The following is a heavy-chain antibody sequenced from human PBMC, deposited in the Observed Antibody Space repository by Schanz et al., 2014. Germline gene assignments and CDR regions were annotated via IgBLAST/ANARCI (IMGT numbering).Heavy chain of an antibody. Sequence: QVQLVQSGAEVKKPGASVRVSCKASGYTFTTYAMSWVRQAPGQGLEWVGWISVYTGNTKYGQKGQGRVTMTADTSTNTAYMELRSLRSDDTAVYYCARSAGRDFWSGYYARFDYWGQGTLVTVSS. CDR1: GYTFTTYA. V-gene: IGHV1-18*01. CDR2: ISVYTGNT. J-gene: IGHJ4*02. D-gene: IGHD3-3*01. CDR3: ARSAGRDFWSGYYARFDY.